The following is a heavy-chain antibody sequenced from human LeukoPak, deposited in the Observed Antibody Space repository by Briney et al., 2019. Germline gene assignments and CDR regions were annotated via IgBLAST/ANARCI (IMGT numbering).Heavy chain of an antibody. CDR3: AKSEDWDYYYMDV. Sequence: GGSLRLSCAASGFTFSSYGMHWVRQAPGKGLEWVAVIWYGGSNKYYADSVKGRFTISRDNSKNTLYLQMNSLRAEDTAVYYCAKSEDWDYYYMDVWGKGTTVTVSS. CDR1: GFTFSSYG. D-gene: IGHD3-9*01. J-gene: IGHJ6*03. V-gene: IGHV3-30*02. CDR2: IWYGGSNK.